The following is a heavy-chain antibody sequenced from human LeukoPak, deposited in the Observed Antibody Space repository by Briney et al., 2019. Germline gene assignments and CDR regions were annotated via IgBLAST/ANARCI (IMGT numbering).Heavy chain of an antibody. Sequence: VASVKVSCKASGYTFINYGLSWMRQAPGRGLEWMGWISGYNGKTKYAQRLQGRVTMTTDTSTSTAYMELRSLRSDDTAVYYCAGEKPGPGPFDIWGQGTMVTVSS. J-gene: IGHJ3*02. V-gene: IGHV1-18*01. CDR2: ISGYNGKT. CDR1: GYTFINYG. CDR3: AGEKPGPGPFDI.